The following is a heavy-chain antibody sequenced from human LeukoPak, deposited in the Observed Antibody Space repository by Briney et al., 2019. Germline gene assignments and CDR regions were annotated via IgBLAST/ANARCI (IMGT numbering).Heavy chain of an antibody. CDR2: IYPGDSDT. D-gene: IGHD2-15*01. CDR3: ARQAGYCSGGSCYLRRQAFDI. J-gene: IGHJ3*02. Sequence: GESLKISCKGSGYSFTSYWIGWVRQMPGKVLEWMGTIYPGDSDTRYSPSFQGQVTISADKSISTAYLQWSSLKASDTAMYYCARQAGYCSGGSCYLRRQAFDIWGRGTMVTVSS. CDR1: GYSFTSYW. V-gene: IGHV5-51*01.